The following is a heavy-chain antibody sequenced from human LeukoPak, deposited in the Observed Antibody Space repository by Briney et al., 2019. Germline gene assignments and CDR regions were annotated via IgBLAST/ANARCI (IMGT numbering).Heavy chain of an antibody. CDR1: GLTFSNYG. Sequence: GGSLRLSCAASGLTFSNYGMHWVRQAPGRGLEWVAIIWYDGSNKYYADSVEGRFTISKDNSKNTLYLQMNSLRAEDTALYYCARESSGWYLVADLWGQGTLVTVSS. D-gene: IGHD6-19*01. J-gene: IGHJ5*02. CDR2: IWYDGSNK. V-gene: IGHV3-33*01. CDR3: ARESSGWYLVADL.